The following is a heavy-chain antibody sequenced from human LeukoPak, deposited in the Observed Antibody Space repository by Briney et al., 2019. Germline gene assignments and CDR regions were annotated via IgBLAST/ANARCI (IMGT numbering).Heavy chain of an antibody. D-gene: IGHD2-15*01. CDR1: GFTFSSYW. Sequence: PGGSLRLSCAASGFTFSSYWMHWVRQAPGKGLVWVSRINSDGSSTSYAGSVKGRFTISRDNAKNSLYLQMNSLRAEDAAVYYCVRGYCSGGSCYARAFDIWGQGTMVTVSS. CDR3: VRGYCSGGSCYARAFDI. CDR2: INSDGSST. V-gene: IGHV3-74*01. J-gene: IGHJ3*02.